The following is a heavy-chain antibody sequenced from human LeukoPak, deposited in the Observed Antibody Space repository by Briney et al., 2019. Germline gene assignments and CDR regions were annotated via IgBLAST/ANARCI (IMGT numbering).Heavy chain of an antibody. CDR3: ARQSERYWYFDL. Sequence: PSETLSLTCAVSTYSISSGYYWGWIRQPPGQGLEWIGSIYHSGNTNYNPSLKSRVTISVDTSKNQFSLKLSSVTAADTAVYYCARQSERYWYFDLWGRGTLVTVSS. CDR1: TYSISSGYY. V-gene: IGHV4-38-2*01. D-gene: IGHD1-1*01. J-gene: IGHJ2*01. CDR2: IYHSGNT.